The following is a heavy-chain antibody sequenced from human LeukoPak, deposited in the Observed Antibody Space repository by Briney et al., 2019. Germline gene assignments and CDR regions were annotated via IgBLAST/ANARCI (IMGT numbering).Heavy chain of an antibody. V-gene: IGHV4-59*12. CDR3: AKGYCSSTSCPSDY. CDR1: GGSISSYY. D-gene: IGHD2-2*01. Sequence: SETLSLTCTVSGGSISSYYWSWIRQPPGKGLEWIGYIYHSGSTYYNPSLKSRVTISVDRSKNQFSLKLSSVTAADTAVYYCAKGYCSSTSCPSDYWGQGTLVTVSS. J-gene: IGHJ4*02. CDR2: IYHSGST.